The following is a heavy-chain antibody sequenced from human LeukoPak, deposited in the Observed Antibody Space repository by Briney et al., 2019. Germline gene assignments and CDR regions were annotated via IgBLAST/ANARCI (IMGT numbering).Heavy chain of an antibody. CDR3: EAYCGGDCYPRGLDY. CDR1: GFTFSSYG. V-gene: IGHV3-30*02. D-gene: IGHD2-21*02. CDR2: IRYDGSNK. Sequence: GGSLRLSCAASGFTFSSYGMHWVRQAPGKGLEWVAVIRYDGSNKYYAASVKGPFPISRENSKSTLYLQMTSLRTEDTAVYYCEAYCGGDCYPRGLDYWGQGILVTVSS. J-gene: IGHJ4*02.